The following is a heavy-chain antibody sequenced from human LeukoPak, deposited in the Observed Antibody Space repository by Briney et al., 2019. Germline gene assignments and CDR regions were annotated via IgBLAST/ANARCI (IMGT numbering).Heavy chain of an antibody. CDR3: ARDYYGSGTFDY. CDR2: ISTSSEYI. J-gene: IGHJ4*02. D-gene: IGHD3-10*01. V-gene: IGHV3-21*01. Sequence: PGGSLRLSCAASGSTFSSYSMNWVRQAPGKGLEWVSSISTSSEYIYYADSVKGRFTISRNNAKNSLYLQMNSLRADDTAVYYCARDYYGSGTFDYWGQGTLVTVSS. CDR1: GSTFSSYS.